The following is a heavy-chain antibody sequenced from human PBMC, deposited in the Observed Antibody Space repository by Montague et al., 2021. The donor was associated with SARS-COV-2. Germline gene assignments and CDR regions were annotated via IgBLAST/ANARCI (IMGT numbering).Heavy chain of an antibody. J-gene: IGHJ4*02. CDR2: INYCGST. CDR3: ARGAPGY. V-gene: IGHV4-34*01. CDR1: GGSFSDYH. D-gene: IGHD1-1*01. Sequence: SETLSLTCAVYGGSFSDYHWTWICQSPGGGLEWIGQINYCGSTKYNPSLRSRVTISIDTSKNHFSLKLTSVTAAAAAVYYCARGAPGYWGQGTLVTASS.